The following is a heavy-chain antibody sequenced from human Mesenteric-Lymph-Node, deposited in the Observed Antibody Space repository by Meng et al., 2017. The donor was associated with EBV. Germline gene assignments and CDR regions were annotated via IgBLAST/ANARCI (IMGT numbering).Heavy chain of an antibody. Sequence: QVQLQESGPGLVKPSETLSPTCTVSGGSISSSSYDWGWIRQPPGKGLEWIGSIYYSGSTYYNPSLKSRVTISVDTSKNQFSLKLSSVTAADTAVYYCARHGVAGWGYFDYWGQGTLVTVSS. CDR1: GGSISSSSYD. CDR2: IYYSGST. CDR3: ARHGVAGWGYFDY. V-gene: IGHV4-39*01. J-gene: IGHJ4*02. D-gene: IGHD6-19*01.